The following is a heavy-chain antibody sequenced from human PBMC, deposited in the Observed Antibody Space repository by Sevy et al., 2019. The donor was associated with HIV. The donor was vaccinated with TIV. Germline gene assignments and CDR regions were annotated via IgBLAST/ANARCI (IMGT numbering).Heavy chain of an antibody. Sequence: GGSLRLSCKVSGFTFSVYTMHWVRQAPGKGLEWVSSISRTTTTYYADSVRGRFTISRDNAKNSLYLEMNSLRDDDTAVYYCARGAYYYDSREENWFDPWGQGTLVTVSS. J-gene: IGHJ5*02. D-gene: IGHD3-22*01. CDR1: GFTFSVYT. CDR2: ISRTTTT. V-gene: IGHV3-48*02. CDR3: ARGAYYYDSREENWFDP.